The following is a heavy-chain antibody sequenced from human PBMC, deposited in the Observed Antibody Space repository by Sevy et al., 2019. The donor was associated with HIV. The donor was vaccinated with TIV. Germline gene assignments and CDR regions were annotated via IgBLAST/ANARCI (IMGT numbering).Heavy chain of an antibody. Sequence: SETLSLTCAVSGGPISSGGYSWSWIRQPPGKGLEWIGYIYHSGSTYYNPSLKSRVTISVDRSKNQFSLKLSSVTAADTAVYYCARGSGYYGSGRPSNWFDPWGQGTLVTVSS. CDR3: ARGSGYYGSGRPSNWFDP. CDR2: IYHSGST. CDR1: GGPISSGGYS. J-gene: IGHJ5*02. V-gene: IGHV4-30-2*01. D-gene: IGHD3-10*01.